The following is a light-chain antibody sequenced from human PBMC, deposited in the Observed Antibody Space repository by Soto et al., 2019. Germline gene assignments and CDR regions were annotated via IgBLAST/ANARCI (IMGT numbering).Light chain of an antibody. V-gene: IGLV2-14*01. Sequence: QAVVTQAASVSGSPGQSITISCTGTSSDVGGYNYVSWYQQHPGKAPKLMIYDVSNRPSGVSNRFSGSKSGNTASLTISGLKAEDEADYYCSSYTSRSTLVFGGGTKLTVL. J-gene: IGLJ2*01. CDR3: SSYTSRSTLV. CDR1: SSDVGGYNY. CDR2: DVS.